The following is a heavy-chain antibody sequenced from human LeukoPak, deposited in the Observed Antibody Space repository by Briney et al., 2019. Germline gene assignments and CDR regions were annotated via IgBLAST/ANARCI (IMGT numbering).Heavy chain of an antibody. V-gene: IGHV1-69*02. J-gene: IGHJ4*02. CDR2: IIPILGIA. Sequence: SVKVSCKASVGTFSSYTISWVRQAPGQGLEWMGRIIPILGIANYAQKFQGRVTITADKSTSTAYMELSSLRSEDTAVYYCARGGGDGYNSLDYWGQGTLVTVSS. D-gene: IGHD5-24*01. CDR3: ARGGGDGYNSLDY. CDR1: VGTFSSYT.